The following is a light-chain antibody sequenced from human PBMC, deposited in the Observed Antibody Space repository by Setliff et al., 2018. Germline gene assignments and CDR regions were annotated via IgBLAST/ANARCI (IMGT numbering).Light chain of an antibody. V-gene: IGLV2-14*03. J-gene: IGLJ1*01. CDR2: DVT. CDR1: SSDVGGYDY. CDR3: SSYTVGSTLSV. Sequence: QSALTQPASVSGSPGQSITFSCTGSSSDVGGYDYVSWYQQHPGKAPKLLIYDVTNRPSGVSNRFSGSKSGNTASLTISGLQADDEAEYFCSSYTVGSTLSVFGTGTKVTVL.